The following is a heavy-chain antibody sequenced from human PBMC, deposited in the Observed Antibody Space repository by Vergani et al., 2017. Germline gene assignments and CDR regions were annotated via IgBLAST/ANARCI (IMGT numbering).Heavy chain of an antibody. CDR3: ARGRGGAARIYYYYYMDV. CDR1: GGSFSGYY. V-gene: IGHV4-34*01. J-gene: IGHJ6*03. Sequence: QVQLQQWGAGLLKPSETLSLTCAVYGGSFSGYYWSWIRQPPGKGLGWIGEINHSGSTNYNPSLKSRVTISVDTSKNQFSLKLSSVTAADTAVYYCARGRGGAARIYYYYYMDVWGKGTTVTVSS. CDR2: INHSGST. D-gene: IGHD6-6*01.